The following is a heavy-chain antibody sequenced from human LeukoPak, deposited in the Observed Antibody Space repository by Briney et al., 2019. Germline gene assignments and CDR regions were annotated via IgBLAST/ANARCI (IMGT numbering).Heavy chain of an antibody. CDR1: GGSINNYY. Sequence: PSETLSLTCTVSGGSINNYYCSWIRQSAGKGLEWIGRIYTSGSTNYNPSLESRVTMSVDTSKNQFSLNLSSVTDADTAVYFCARGGRQQLVNLWGQGTLVTVSS. CDR3: ARGGRQQLVNL. CDR2: IYTSGST. V-gene: IGHV4-4*07. J-gene: IGHJ4*02. D-gene: IGHD6-13*01.